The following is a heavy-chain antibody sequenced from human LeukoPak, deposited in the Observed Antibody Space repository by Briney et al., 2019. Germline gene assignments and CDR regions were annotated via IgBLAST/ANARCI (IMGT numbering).Heavy chain of an antibody. CDR2: INPNSGGT. V-gene: IGHV1-2*02. CDR1: GYTFTGYY. CDR3: ASLAVYDILTGYSRNFDY. Sequence: GASVKVSCKASGYTFTGYYMHWVRQAPGQGLEWMGWINPNSGGTNYAQKFQGRVTMNRDTSISTAYMELSRLRSDDTAVYYCASLAVYDILTGYSRNFDYWGQGTLVTVSS. J-gene: IGHJ4*02. D-gene: IGHD3-9*01.